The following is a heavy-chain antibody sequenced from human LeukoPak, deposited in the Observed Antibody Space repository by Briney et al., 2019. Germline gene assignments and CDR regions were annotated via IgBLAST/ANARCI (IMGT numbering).Heavy chain of an antibody. V-gene: IGHV3-11*04. J-gene: IGHJ6*03. CDR1: GFTFNDHY. CDR3: AREAYGGYVDDFYYYYYMDV. D-gene: IGHD4-17*01. CDR2: ISPRSATI. Sequence: GGSLKLSCAASGFTFNDHYMTCIRQAPGKGLEWVSYISPRSATIYYADSVKGRFTISRDNAKNSLYLQMNSLGAEDTAVYYCAREAYGGYVDDFYYYYYMDVWGKGTTVSVSS.